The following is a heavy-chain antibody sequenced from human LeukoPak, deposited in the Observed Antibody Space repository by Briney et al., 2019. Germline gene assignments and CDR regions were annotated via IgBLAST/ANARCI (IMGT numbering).Heavy chain of an antibody. CDR1: GFTFSNYW. CDR3: ARIGYSSSSFDY. D-gene: IGHD6-6*01. CDR2: INQDGSVK. J-gene: IGHJ4*01. Sequence: GGSLRLSCAASGFTFSNYWMSWVRQAPGKGLEWVANINQDGSVKYYVDSVKGRLTISRDNAKNSVYLQMDSPRAEDTAVYCCARIGYSSSSFDYWGKEVWSPSP. V-gene: IGHV3-7*01.